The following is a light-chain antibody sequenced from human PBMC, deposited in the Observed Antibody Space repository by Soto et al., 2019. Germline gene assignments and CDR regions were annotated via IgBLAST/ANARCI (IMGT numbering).Light chain of an antibody. V-gene: IGKV1-6*01. CDR3: LQHYNFSWT. CDR1: QDIRNT. J-gene: IGKJ1*01. Sequence: IPMTQSPAALSASEGDRVTITCRASQDIRNTLAWYQQKPGEAPKLLIFAASNLQSGVPSRFSGSGSVTDFTLAITSLQPEDFATYYCLQHYNFSWTFGQGTKVDIK. CDR2: AAS.